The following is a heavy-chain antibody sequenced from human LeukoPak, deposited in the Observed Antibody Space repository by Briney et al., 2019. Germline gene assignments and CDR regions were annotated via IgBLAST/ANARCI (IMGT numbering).Heavy chain of an antibody. CDR1: GFTFRNYG. V-gene: IGHV3-33*06. Sequence: GGSLRLSYATSGFTFRNYGMHWVRQAPGKGLDWGAVIWYDGSDKYYGDSVKGPLTISRYNSKNTLYLQMNSLTAEDTAVYYCTNDRGNYHTSGFDCWGQGTLVTVSS. J-gene: IGHJ4*02. D-gene: IGHD3-10*01. CDR2: IWYDGSDK. CDR3: TNDRGNYHTSGFDC.